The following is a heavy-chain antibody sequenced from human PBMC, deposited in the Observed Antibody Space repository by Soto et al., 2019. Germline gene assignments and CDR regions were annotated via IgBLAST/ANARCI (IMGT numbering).Heavy chain of an antibody. CDR3: ARDWASRNHYCYGMDV. Sequence: ASVKVSCKASGYTFTSYGISWVRQAPGQGLEWMGWISAYNGNTNYAQKLQGRVTMTTDTSTSRGYMELRSLRADETAVYFCARDWASRNHYCYGMDVWGQGTTVTV. CDR1: GYTFTSYG. V-gene: IGHV1-18*04. CDR2: ISAYNGNT. J-gene: IGHJ6*02. D-gene: IGHD3-16*01.